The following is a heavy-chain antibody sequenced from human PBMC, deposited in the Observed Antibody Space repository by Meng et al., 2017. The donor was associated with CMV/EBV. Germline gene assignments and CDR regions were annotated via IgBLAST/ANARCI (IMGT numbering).Heavy chain of an antibody. CDR1: GYTFTSYG. V-gene: IGHV1-18*01. Sequence: QVQLVPAGAEVKKPGAAVKVSCKSSGYTFTSYGISWVRQAPGQGLEWMGWISAYNGNTNYAQKLQGRVTITADESTSTAYMELSSLRSEDTAVYYCAREGYCGGDCFYDYWGQGTLVTVSS. D-gene: IGHD2-21*02. J-gene: IGHJ4*02. CDR3: AREGYCGGDCFYDY. CDR2: ISAYNGNT.